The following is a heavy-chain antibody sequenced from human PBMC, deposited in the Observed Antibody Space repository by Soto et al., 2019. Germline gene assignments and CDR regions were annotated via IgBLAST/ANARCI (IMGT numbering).Heavy chain of an antibody. V-gene: IGHV1-46*01. CDR1: GYTFTSYY. CDR2: INPSGGST. Sequence: ASVKVSCKASGYTFTSYYMHWVRQAPGQGLEWMGIINPSGGSTSYAQKFQGRVTMTRDTSTSTVYMELSSLRSEDTAVYYCASDQMTTVTTWSMDVWGQGTTVTVSS. J-gene: IGHJ6*02. D-gene: IGHD4-4*01. CDR3: ASDQMTTVTTWSMDV.